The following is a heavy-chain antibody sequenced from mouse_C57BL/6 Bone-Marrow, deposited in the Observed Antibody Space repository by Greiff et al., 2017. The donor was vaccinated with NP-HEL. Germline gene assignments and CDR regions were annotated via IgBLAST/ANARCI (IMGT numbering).Heavy chain of an antibody. CDR1: GYTFTSYW. J-gene: IGHJ2*01. CDR2: IYPGSGST. Sequence: QVQLQQSGAELVKPGASVKMSCKASGYTFTSYWITWVKQRPGQGLEWIGDIYPGSGSTNYNEKFKSKATLTVDTSSSTAYMQLRSLTSEDSAVYYCARSGSGYDFDYWGQGTTLTVSS. CDR3: ARSGSGYDFDY. D-gene: IGHD3-2*02. V-gene: IGHV1-55*01.